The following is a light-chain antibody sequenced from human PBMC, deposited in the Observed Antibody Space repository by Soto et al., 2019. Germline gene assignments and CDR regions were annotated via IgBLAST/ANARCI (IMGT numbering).Light chain of an antibody. J-gene: IGKJ4*01. Sequence: VMTQSPATLSVSPGERATLSCRASQSVSSNLAWYQQKSGQAPRLLIYSASTRATGIPARFSASASGTEFTLTISSLQSEDFAVYWCQQYNDWPLTFGGATKVEIK. CDR3: QQYNDWPLT. CDR2: SAS. CDR1: QSVSSN. V-gene: IGKV3-15*01.